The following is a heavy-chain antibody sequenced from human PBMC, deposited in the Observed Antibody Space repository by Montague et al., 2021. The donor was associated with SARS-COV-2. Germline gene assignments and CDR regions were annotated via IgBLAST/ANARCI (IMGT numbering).Heavy chain of an antibody. CDR3: ARVPTNYDLLTGRYYFDH. J-gene: IGHJ4*02. D-gene: IGHD3-9*01. V-gene: IGHV4-59*01. Sequence: SETLSLTCTVSGDSLNNYHWSWIRQPPGKGLEWIGYTSYSGSTRHNSSLTSRLTMSLDTAKNQISLELTSVTAADTAIYYCARVPTNYDLLTGRYYFDHWGQGVLVTVSS. CDR2: TSYSGST. CDR1: GDSLNNYH.